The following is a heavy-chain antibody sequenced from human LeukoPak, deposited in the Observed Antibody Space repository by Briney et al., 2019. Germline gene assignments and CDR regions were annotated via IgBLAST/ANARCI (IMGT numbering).Heavy chain of an antibody. J-gene: IGHJ4*02. V-gene: IGHV3-9*03. CDR1: GFTFEDYA. D-gene: IGHD3-9*01. CDR2: ISWNSGSI. CDR3: AKGSHYDILTGYDY. Sequence: GGSLRLSCAASGFTFEDYAMHWVRQAPGKGLEWVSGISWNSGSIGYADSVKGRFTISRDNAKNSLYLQMNSLRAEDMALYYCAKGSHYDILTGYDYWGQGTLVTVSS.